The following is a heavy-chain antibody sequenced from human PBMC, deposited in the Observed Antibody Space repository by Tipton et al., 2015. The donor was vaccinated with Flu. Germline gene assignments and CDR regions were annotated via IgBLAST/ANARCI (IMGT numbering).Heavy chain of an antibody. D-gene: IGHD6-19*01. CDR1: GYSFTTYW. CDR3: AAAVAAYAFDI. J-gene: IGHJ3*02. CDR2: IFPGNSDT. V-gene: IGHV5-51*03. Sequence: VQLVQSGAEMKKPGESLKISCKGSGYSFTTYWTHWVRQMPGKELEWMGSIFPGNSDTRYSPSFQGQVTMSADKSISTAYLQWSRLTASDTGMYYCAAAVAAYAFDIWGQGTMVTVSS.